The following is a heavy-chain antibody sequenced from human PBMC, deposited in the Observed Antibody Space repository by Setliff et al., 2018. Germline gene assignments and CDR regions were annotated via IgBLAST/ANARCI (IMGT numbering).Heavy chain of an antibody. CDR2: IYIGGSA. V-gene: IGHV4-4*07. J-gene: IGHJ6*03. D-gene: IGHD6-19*01. CDR3: AREQWLDPPGYYYMDV. Sequence: SETLSLTCTVSGGSISSYYWSWIRQPAGKGLEWIGHIYIGGSANYNPSLKSRVTMSIDTSKNQFSLKLDSVTVADMAVYYCAREQWLDPPGYYYMDVWAKGTTVTVSS. CDR1: GGSISSYY.